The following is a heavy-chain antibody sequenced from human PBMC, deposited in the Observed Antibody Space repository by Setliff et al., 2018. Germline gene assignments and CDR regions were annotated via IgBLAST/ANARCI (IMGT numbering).Heavy chain of an antibody. CDR3: ARVRPPLRFLNWFDP. Sequence: PSETLSLTCTVSGDSISSGSYYWTWIRQPAGKGLEWIGHFHTGGSTNYNRSLRSRVSISVDTSKNQFSLKLSSVTAADTATYYCARVRPPLRFLNWFDPWGQGTLVTVSS. V-gene: IGHV4-61*09. CDR1: GDSISSGSYY. J-gene: IGHJ5*02. D-gene: IGHD3-3*01. CDR2: FHTGGST.